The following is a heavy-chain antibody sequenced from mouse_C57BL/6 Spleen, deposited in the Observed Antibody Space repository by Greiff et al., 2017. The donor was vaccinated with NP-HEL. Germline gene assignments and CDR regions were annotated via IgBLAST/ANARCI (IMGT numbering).Heavy chain of an antibody. D-gene: IGHD1-1*01. J-gene: IGHJ1*03. V-gene: IGHV1-72*01. CDR2: IDPNSGGT. Sequence: VQLQQSGAELVKPGASVKLSCKASGYTFTSYWMHWVKQRPGRGLEWIGRIDPNSGGTKYNEKFKSKATLTVDKPSSTAYMQLSSLTSEDSAVYYRASNLLLYYGSFSYWYFDVWGTGTTVTVSS. CDR1: GYTFTSYW. CDR3: ASNLLLYYGSFSYWYFDV.